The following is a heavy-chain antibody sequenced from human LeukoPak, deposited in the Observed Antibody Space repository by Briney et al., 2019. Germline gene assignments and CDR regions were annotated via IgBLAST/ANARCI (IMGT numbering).Heavy chain of an antibody. V-gene: IGHV1-24*01. Sequence: ASVKVSCKASGYTFTSYGISWVRQAPGKGLEWMGGFDPEDGETIYAQKFQGRVTMTEDTSTDTAYMELSSLRSEDTAVYYCARVVDCSGGSCYYFGYYYYYMDVWGKGTTVTVSS. J-gene: IGHJ6*03. D-gene: IGHD2-15*01. CDR2: FDPEDGET. CDR1: GYTFTSYG. CDR3: ARVVDCSGGSCYYFGYYYYYMDV.